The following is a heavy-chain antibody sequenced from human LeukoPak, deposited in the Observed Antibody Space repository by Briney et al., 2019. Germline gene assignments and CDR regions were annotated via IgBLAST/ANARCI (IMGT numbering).Heavy chain of an antibody. CDR2: IYPRGST. Sequence: KTSETLSLTCTVSGGSISNYYWSWIGQPARKGLEWIGRIYPRGSTTYSSSLKSRVTMSADTSKNHFSLNLTSLTAADTAVYYCARGRYCTATTCDAGGDAFDIWGQGTMVTVSS. CDR1: GGSISNYY. CDR3: ARGRYCTATTCDAGGDAFDI. D-gene: IGHD2-8*02. V-gene: IGHV4-4*07. J-gene: IGHJ3*02.